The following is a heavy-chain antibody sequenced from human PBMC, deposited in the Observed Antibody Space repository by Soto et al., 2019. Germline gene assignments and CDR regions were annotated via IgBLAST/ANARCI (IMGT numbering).Heavy chain of an antibody. D-gene: IGHD2-8*01. V-gene: IGHV3-74*01. CDR3: AKFNGYYYKYQYMDV. CDR2: INSDGSST. CDR1: GFTFSSYW. Sequence: EVQLVESGGGLVQPGGSLRLSCAASGFTFSSYWMHWVRQAPGKGLVWVSRINSDGSSTSYADSVKGRFTISRDNSKNTLYLQMNSLRAEDTAVYFCAKFNGYYYKYQYMDVWGKGTTVTVSS. J-gene: IGHJ6*03.